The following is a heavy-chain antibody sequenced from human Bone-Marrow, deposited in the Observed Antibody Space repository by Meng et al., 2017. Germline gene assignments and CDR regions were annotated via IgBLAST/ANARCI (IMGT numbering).Heavy chain of an antibody. D-gene: IGHD6-13*01. J-gene: IGHJ4*02. CDR3: ARGYSSSWYYFDY. CDR1: GYTFTSYY. CDR2: INPNGGST. Sequence: ASVTDSCQASGYTFTSYYMHWVRQAPGQGLAWMGIINPNGGSTSYAQKFQGRVTMTRDTSTSKVYMELSSLRSEGTDVYYCARGYSSSWYYFDYWGQGTLVTVTS. V-gene: IGHV1-46*01.